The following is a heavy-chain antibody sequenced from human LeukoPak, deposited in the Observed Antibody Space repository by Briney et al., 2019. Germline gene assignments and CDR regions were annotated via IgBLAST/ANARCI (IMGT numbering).Heavy chain of an antibody. J-gene: IGHJ6*03. V-gene: IGHV3-48*03. CDR3: ARDVGLYGDYVRSYYMDV. CDR1: GFTFSSYE. CDR2: ISSTGSTI. D-gene: IGHD4-17*01. Sequence: GGSLRLSCAASGFTFSSYEMNWVRQAPGKGLEWVSYISSTGSTIYYADSVKGRFTISRDNAKNSLYLQMNSLRAEGTAVYYCARDVGLYGDYVRSYYMDVWGKGTTVTVSS.